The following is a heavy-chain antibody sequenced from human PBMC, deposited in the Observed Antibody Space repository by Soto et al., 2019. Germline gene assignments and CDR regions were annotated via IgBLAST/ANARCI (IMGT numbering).Heavy chain of an antibody. J-gene: IGHJ6*03. D-gene: IGHD6-19*01. CDR2: ISAFNGNT. V-gene: IGHV1-18*01. CDR3: ARDRGVAPPVAGNTHNYSNMDV. CDR1: GYSFTNYG. Sequence: QDQLLQSGAEVKKPGASVTVSCKASGYSFTNYGITWVRQAPGQGLEWMGWISAFNGNTHYAQKLQGRVTMTTDASTSTALVQLRSLRSDDTAVYYCARDRGVAPPVAGNTHNYSNMDVWGKGTTVTVSS.